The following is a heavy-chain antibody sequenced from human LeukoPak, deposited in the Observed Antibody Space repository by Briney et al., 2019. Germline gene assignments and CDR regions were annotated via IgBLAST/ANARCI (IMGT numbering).Heavy chain of an antibody. D-gene: IGHD3-10*01. V-gene: IGHV3-23*01. CDR3: ANDRRGSESYSRNDY. Sequence: GGSLRLSCAASGFTFSSYGMSWVRQAPGKGLEWVSGISGSGGSTYYADSVKGRFTISRDNSKNTLYLQMNSLRAEDTAIYYCANDRRGSESYSRNDYWGQGALVTVSS. CDR1: GFTFSSYG. CDR2: ISGSGGST. J-gene: IGHJ4*02.